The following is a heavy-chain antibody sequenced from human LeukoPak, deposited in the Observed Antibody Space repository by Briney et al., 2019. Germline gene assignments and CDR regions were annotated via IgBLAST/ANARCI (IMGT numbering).Heavy chain of an antibody. CDR1: GYTFTSYA. D-gene: IGHD6-6*01. V-gene: IGHV1-69*06. J-gene: IGHJ6*03. Sequence: SVKVSCKTSGYTFTSYAMNWVRQAPGQGPEWMGGIIPIFGTANYAQKFQGRVTITADKSTSTAYMELSSLRSEDTAVYYCARGLSAARPDYYYYYYMDVWGKGTTVTVSS. CDR3: ARGLSAARPDYYYYYYMDV. CDR2: IIPIFGTA.